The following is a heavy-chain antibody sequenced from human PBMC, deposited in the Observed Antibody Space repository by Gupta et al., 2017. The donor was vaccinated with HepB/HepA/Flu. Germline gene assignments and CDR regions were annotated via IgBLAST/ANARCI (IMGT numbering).Heavy chain of an antibody. CDR2: ISWNSGTI. CDR3: AKDNARGGGDYLGVYGMDV. J-gene: IGHJ6*02. D-gene: IGHD4-17*01. CDR1: GFTFDDSA. V-gene: IGHV3-9*01. Sequence: EVQLVESGGGLVQPGRSLSLPCAAPGFTFDDSAMHWVRQAPGKGLEWVSGISWNSGTIGYADSVKGRFTISRDNAKNSLYLQMNSLRAEDTALYYCAKDNARGGGDYLGVYGMDVWGQGTTVTVSS.